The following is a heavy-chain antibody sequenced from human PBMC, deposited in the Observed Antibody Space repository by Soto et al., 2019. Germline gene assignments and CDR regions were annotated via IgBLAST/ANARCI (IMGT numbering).Heavy chain of an antibody. J-gene: IGHJ6*02. CDR1: GYTFTSYG. D-gene: IGHD3-22*01. CDR2: ISAYNGNT. Sequence: ASVKVSCKASGYTFTSYGLSWVRQAPGQGLEWMGWISAYNGNTNYAQKLQGWVTMTRDTSISTAYMELSRLRSDDTAVYYCVRCFLPRINMIIGPGAYGMDVWGQGTTVTVSS. CDR3: VRCFLPRINMIIGPGAYGMDV. V-gene: IGHV1-18*01.